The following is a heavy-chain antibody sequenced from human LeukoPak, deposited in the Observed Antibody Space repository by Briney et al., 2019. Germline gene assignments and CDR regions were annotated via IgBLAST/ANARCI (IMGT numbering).Heavy chain of an antibody. CDR1: GFTFSDYY. Sequence: GGSLRLSCAASGFTFSDYYMSWIRQAPGKGLEWVSYISSSSSYTNYADSVKGRFTISRDNAKNSLYLQMNSLRAEDSAFYYCAREYCSGGTCYSPGYWGQGTLVTVSS. CDR3: AREYCSGGTCYSPGY. J-gene: IGHJ4*02. D-gene: IGHD2-15*01. CDR2: ISSSSSYT. V-gene: IGHV3-11*05.